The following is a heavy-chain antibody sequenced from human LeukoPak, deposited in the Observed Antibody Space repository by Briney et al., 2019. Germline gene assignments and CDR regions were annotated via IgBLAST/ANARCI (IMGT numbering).Heavy chain of an antibody. CDR1: GYTFTSYD. CDR2: MNPNSGNT. Sequence: ASVKVSCTASGYTFTSYDINWVRQATGQGLEWMGWMNPNSGNTGYAQKFQGRVTMTRNTSISTAYMELSSLRSEDTAVYYCARGPMRMVRGYYYYYGMDVWGQGTTVTVSS. V-gene: IGHV1-8*01. CDR3: ARGPMRMVRGYYYYYGMDV. D-gene: IGHD3-10*01. J-gene: IGHJ6*02.